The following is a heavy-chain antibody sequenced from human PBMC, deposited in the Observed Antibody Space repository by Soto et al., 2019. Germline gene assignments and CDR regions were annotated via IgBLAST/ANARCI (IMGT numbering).Heavy chain of an antibody. CDR3: ARLDARGFWVYYFDY. V-gene: IGHV4-59*01. CDR2: IYYSGST. J-gene: IGHJ4*02. Sequence: SETLCLTCTVSGGSIISDYWSWIRQPPGKGLEWIGYIYYSGSTNYNPSLKSRVTISVDTSKNQFSLKLSSVTAADTAVYYCARLDARGFWVYYFDYWGQGTLVTVS. D-gene: IGHD3-10*01. CDR1: GGSIISDY.